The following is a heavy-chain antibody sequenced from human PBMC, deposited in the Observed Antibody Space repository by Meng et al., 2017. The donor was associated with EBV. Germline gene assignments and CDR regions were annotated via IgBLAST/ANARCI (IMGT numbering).Heavy chain of an antibody. J-gene: IGHJ4*02. V-gene: IGHV1-69*06. Sequence: QAQQVQPGGAVKKPGSSVKAACNASGGTFSSYAISWVRQAPGQGLEWMGGIIPICGTANYAQKFQGRVTITADKSTSTAYMELSSLRSEDTAVYYCARAEIAAAGRLDYWGQGTLVTVSS. CDR2: IIPICGTA. D-gene: IGHD6-13*01. CDR3: ARAEIAAAGRLDY. CDR1: GGTFSSYA.